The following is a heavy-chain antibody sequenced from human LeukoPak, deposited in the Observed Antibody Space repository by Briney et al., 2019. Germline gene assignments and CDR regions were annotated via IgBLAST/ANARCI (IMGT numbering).Heavy chain of an antibody. CDR2: ISGSGGST. Sequence: GGSLRLSCAASGFTFSSYAMSWVRQAPGKGLERVSAISGSGGSTYYADSVKGRFTISRDNSENTLYLQMNSLRAEDTAVYYCAKAPMVRGAVFDYWGQGTLVTVSS. D-gene: IGHD3-10*01. CDR1: GFTFSSYA. J-gene: IGHJ4*02. CDR3: AKAPMVRGAVFDY. V-gene: IGHV3-23*01.